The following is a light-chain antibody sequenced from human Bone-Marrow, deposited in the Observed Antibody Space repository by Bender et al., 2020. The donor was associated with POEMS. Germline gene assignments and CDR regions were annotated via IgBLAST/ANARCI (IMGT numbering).Light chain of an antibody. CDR2: GNN. CDR3: QSYDSSVSGYV. Sequence: QSVLTQPPSASGTPGQRVTISCSGSSSNIGNNPVNWYQQFPGTAPKLLIYGNNQRPSGVPDRFSGSKSGTSASLAMTGLQAEDEADYCCQSYDSSVSGYVFGNGTKVTVL. CDR1: SSNIGNNP. V-gene: IGLV1-44*01. J-gene: IGLJ1*01.